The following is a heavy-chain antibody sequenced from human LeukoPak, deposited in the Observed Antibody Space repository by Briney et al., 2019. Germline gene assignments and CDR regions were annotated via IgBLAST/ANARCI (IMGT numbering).Heavy chain of an antibody. J-gene: IGHJ5*02. CDR2: MYHSGST. CDR3: ARVPGPNWFDP. Sequence: PSETLSLTCTVSGYSIRSGYYWGWIRQPPGKGLEWIGSMYHSGSTYYNPYLRSRVTISVDTSKNQISLNLRSVTAADTAVYYCARVPGPNWFDPWGQGTLVTVSS. CDR1: GYSIRSGYY. V-gene: IGHV4-38-2*02.